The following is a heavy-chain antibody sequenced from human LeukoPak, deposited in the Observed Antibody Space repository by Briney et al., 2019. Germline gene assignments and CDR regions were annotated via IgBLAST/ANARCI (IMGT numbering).Heavy chain of an antibody. CDR2: INPNSGDT. D-gene: IGHD6-13*01. CDR1: GFTFTAYY. Sequence: ASVKVSCKASGFTFTAYYMHWVRQAPGQGLEWMGWINPNSGDTNYAQKFQGRVIMTRDTSISTAYMDLNRLRSDDTAVYYCTRGRAATGIFWFDPWGQGTLVTVPS. J-gene: IGHJ5*02. V-gene: IGHV1-2*02. CDR3: TRGRAATGIFWFDP.